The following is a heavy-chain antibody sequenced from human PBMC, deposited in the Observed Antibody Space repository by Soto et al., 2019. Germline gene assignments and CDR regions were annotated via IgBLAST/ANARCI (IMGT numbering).Heavy chain of an antibody. V-gene: IGHV3-21*01. CDR1: GFTFSSYS. Sequence: EVQLVESGGGLVKPGGSLRLSCAASGFTFSSYSMNWVRQAPGKGLEWVSSISSSSSYIYYADSVKGRFTISRDNAKNSLYLQMNSLRAEDTAVYYCARAPTTVTTLGRGYYYYGMDVWGQGPTVTVSS. CDR3: ARAPTTVTTLGRGYYYYGMDV. J-gene: IGHJ6*02. CDR2: ISSSSSYI. D-gene: IGHD4-17*01.